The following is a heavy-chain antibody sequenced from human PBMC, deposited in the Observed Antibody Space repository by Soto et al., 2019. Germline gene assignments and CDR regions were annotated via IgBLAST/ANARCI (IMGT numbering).Heavy chain of an antibody. Sequence: QLQLRESGPGLVKPSETLSLTCTVSGGSISSSNYYWAWIRQSPGKGLEWIGSVYYNGFTYYNPSLKSRVTISVDTPKNPCSLKLTSVTAADTAVYYCARMGDFWSGPGELDPWGQGTLVTVSS. D-gene: IGHD3-3*01. V-gene: IGHV4-39*01. CDR1: GGSISSSNYY. CDR3: ARMGDFWSGPGELDP. CDR2: VYYNGFT. J-gene: IGHJ5*02.